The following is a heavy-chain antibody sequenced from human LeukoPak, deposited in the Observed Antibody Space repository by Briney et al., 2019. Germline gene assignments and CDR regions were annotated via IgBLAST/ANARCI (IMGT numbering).Heavy chain of an antibody. CDR1: GGSISSYY. CDR2: IYTSGST. CDR3: ARDSTYYGSGSHHY. J-gene: IGHJ4*02. D-gene: IGHD3-10*01. Sequence: SETLSLTCTVSGGSISSYYWSWIRQPAGKGLEWIGRIYTSGSTNYNPSLKSRVTMSVDTSKNQFSLKLSSVTAADTAVYYCARDSTYYGSGSHHYWGQGTLVTVSS. V-gene: IGHV4-4*07.